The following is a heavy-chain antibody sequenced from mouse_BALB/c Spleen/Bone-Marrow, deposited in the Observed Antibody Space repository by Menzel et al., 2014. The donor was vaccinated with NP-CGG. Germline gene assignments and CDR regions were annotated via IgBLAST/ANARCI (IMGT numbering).Heavy chain of an antibody. J-gene: IGHJ4*01. D-gene: IGHD1-1*01. Sequence: QVQLQQSGPGLVAPSQSLSITCTVSGFSLTSYDISWIRQPPGKGLEWLGVIWTGGGTNYNSAFMSRLSISKDNSKSQVFLKMNSLQTDDTAIYYCVRDHPHYYGSSSYAMDYWGQGTSVTVSS. V-gene: IGHV2-9-2*01. CDR3: VRDHPHYYGSSSYAMDY. CDR1: GFSLTSYD. CDR2: IWTGGGT.